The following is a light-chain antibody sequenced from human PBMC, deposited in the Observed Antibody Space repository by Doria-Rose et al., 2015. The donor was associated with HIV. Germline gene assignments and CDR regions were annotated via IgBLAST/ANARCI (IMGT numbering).Light chain of an antibody. Sequence: QSVLTQPASVSGSPGQSTTISCTGTGNDVGSYNLVSWYQQHPGKAPKLMIYEVNKRPSGVSYRFSGSKSGNTASLTISGLQAEDEADYYRCSCAGTPLVFGSGTKVTVL. CDR3: CSCAGTPLV. CDR2: EVN. V-gene: IGLV2-23*02. J-gene: IGLJ1*01. CDR1: GNDVGSYNL.